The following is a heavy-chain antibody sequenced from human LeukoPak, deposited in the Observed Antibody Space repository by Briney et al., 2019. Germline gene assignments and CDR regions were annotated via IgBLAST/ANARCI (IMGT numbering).Heavy chain of an antibody. Sequence: SVKASCKASGGTFSSYAISWVRQAPGQGLEWMGGIIPIFGTANYAQKFQGRVTITADESTSTAYMELSSLRSGDTAVYYCASLPGYYDSSGYYGAKYYFDYWGQGTLVTVSS. V-gene: IGHV1-69*01. D-gene: IGHD3-22*01. J-gene: IGHJ4*02. CDR2: IIPIFGTA. CDR1: GGTFSSYA. CDR3: ASLPGYYDSSGYYGAKYYFDY.